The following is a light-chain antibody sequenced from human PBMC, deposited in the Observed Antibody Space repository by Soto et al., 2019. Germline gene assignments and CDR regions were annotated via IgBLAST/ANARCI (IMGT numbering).Light chain of an antibody. CDR2: DAS. Sequence: EIVITQSPATLSVSPGEGATLSCGAGQSVSSSLAWYQQKPGQAPRLLIYDASTRATGIPARFSGSGSGTEFSLTISSLQSEDFALYYCQQYDKWQYTFGQGTKVDIK. J-gene: IGKJ2*01. CDR1: QSVSSS. V-gene: IGKV3-15*01. CDR3: QQYDKWQYT.